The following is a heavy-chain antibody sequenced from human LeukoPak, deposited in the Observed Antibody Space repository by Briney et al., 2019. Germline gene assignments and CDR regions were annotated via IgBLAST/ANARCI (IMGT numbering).Heavy chain of an antibody. CDR1: NYSISSDYY. Sequence: SETLSLTCIVSNYSISSDYYWGWIRQPPGKGLEWIGSIHHSGRTYYNPSLKSRVTISVDTSKNQFSLKLSSVTAADTAVYYCATTMIRLGYWGQGTLVTVSS. CDR2: IHHSGRT. CDR3: ATTMIRLGY. J-gene: IGHJ4*02. D-gene: IGHD3-22*01. V-gene: IGHV4-38-2*02.